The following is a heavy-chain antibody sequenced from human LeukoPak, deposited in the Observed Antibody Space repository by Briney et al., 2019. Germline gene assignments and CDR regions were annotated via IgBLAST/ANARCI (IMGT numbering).Heavy chain of an antibody. CDR1: GGSFSGYY. J-gene: IGHJ4*02. CDR2: INHSGST. CDR3: ARARGGSKGFFDY. Sequence: PSETLSLTCAVYGGSFSGYYWSWIRQPPGKGLEWIGEINHSGSTNYNPSLKSRVTISVDTSKNQFSLKLSSVTAADTAVYYCARARGGSKGFFDYWGQGTLVTVSS. D-gene: IGHD3-16*01. V-gene: IGHV4-34*01.